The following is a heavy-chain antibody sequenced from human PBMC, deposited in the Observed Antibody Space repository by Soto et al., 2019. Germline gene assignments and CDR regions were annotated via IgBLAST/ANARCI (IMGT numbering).Heavy chain of an antibody. CDR2: ISGSDGRT. J-gene: IGHJ2*01. CDR3: AKFYDYGDRNYWYFDL. CDR1: GFSFRSYA. V-gene: IGHV3-23*01. D-gene: IGHD4-17*01. Sequence: GGSLRLSCAASGFSFRSYAMSWVRQAPGKGLGWVSAISGSDGRTYYADSVKGRFTISRDNSKNTLYLQMNSLRAEDTAVYYCAKFYDYGDRNYWYFDLWGRGTLATVSS.